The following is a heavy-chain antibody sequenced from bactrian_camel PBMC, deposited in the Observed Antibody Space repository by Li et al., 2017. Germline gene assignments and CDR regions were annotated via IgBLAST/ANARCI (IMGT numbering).Heavy chain of an antibody. D-gene: IGHD6*01. Sequence: VQLVESGGGSVEAGGSLTLACKVHGYGVRCMGWFRQAPGKEREGVAADTYIGSSIPYSADSVKGRFAISRDNAKQMAYLQMNSLKPEDTGIYYCASGPWDEGSCDAAFLSGQGTQVTVS. J-gene: IGHJ4*01. CDR1: GYGVRC. V-gene: IGHV3S40*01. CDR2: DTYIGSSIP.